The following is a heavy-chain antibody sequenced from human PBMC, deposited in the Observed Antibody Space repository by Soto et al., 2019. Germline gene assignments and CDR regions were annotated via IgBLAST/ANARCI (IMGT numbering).Heavy chain of an antibody. V-gene: IGHV3-23*01. CDR1: GFTFSSYA. D-gene: IGHD3-22*01. J-gene: IGHJ4*02. Sequence: GGSLRLSCAASGFTFSSYAMSWVRQAPGKGLEWVSAISGSGGSTYYADSVKGRFTISRDNSKNTRYLQMNSLRAEDTAVYYCAKDGYYYDSSGYYPRPDYWGQGTLVTVSS. CDR3: AKDGYYYDSSGYYPRPDY. CDR2: ISGSGGST.